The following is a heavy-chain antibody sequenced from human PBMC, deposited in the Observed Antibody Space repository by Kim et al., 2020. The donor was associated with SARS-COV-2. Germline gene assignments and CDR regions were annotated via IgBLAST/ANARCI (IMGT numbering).Heavy chain of an antibody. J-gene: IGHJ4*02. CDR2: ITNSGYI. V-gene: IGHV4-34*01. CDR1: GGSVRNYY. Sequence: SETLSLTCAVYGGSVRNYYWNWIRQPPGRGLEWIGEITNSGYITYNPSLESRVTVSIDAPQRQFSLKLTSVTAADTAMYYCTRGQSGRRLLDWGRGTLVTVSS. CDR3: TRGQSGRRLLD. D-gene: IGHD3-3*01.